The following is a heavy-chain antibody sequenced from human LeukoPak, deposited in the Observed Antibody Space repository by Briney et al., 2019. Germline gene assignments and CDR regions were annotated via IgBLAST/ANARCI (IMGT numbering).Heavy chain of an antibody. J-gene: IGHJ4*02. CDR2: INGDGSST. CDR1: GFTFSSYS. D-gene: IGHD3-10*01. CDR3: ARDRSNYGSGSYYKFAY. V-gene: IGHV3-74*01. Sequence: GGSLRLSCAASGFTFSSYSMNWVRQAPGQGLVWVSRINGDGSSTSYADSVKGRFTISRDNAKNTLYLEMNSLRAEDTAVYYCARDRSNYGSGSYYKFAYWGQGTLVTVSS.